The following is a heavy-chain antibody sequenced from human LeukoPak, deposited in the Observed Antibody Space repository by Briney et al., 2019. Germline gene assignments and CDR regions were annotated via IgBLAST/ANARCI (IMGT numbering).Heavy chain of an antibody. CDR2: IYYSGST. V-gene: IGHV4-39*07. J-gene: IGHJ4*02. D-gene: IGHD5-12*01. CDR1: GGSISSSSYY. Sequence: PSETLSLTCTVSGGSISSSSYYWGWIRQPPGKGLEWIGSIYYSGSTYYNPSLKSRVTISVDTSKNQFSLKLSSVTAADTAVYYCARDLKQVALDYWGQGTLVTVSS. CDR3: ARDLKQVALDY.